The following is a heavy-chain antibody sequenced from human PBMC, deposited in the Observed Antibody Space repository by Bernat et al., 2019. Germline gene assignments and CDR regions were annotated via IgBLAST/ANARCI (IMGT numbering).Heavy chain of an antibody. CDR2: ISYTGSP. Sequence: QLQVQESGPGLVKPSETLSLTCTVSGGSMSSTSYYWGWIRQPPGKGLDWIGSISYTGSPYYNPSLESRVIISVDTSKKQFSLDLTSVTAADTAVYYCARLPFTGDRGRGTFDIWCQGTMVTVSS. V-gene: IGHV4-39*01. D-gene: IGHD7-27*01. J-gene: IGHJ3*02. CDR3: ARLPFTGDRGRGTFDI. CDR1: GGSMSSTSYY.